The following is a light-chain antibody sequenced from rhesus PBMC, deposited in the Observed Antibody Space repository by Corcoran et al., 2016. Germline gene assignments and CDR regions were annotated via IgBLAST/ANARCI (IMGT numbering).Light chain of an antibody. CDR1: ETVGNS. CDR2: SAY. CDR3: QQYNDLLTWT. J-gene: IGKJ1*01. V-gene: IGKV3-40*03. Sequence: PGETATLSCRASETVGNSLAWYQQKPGQAPKLLVHSAYFRATGIPERFSGSGSRTEFTLTISRLEPEDVGVYHCQQYNDLLTWTFGQGTKVEIK.